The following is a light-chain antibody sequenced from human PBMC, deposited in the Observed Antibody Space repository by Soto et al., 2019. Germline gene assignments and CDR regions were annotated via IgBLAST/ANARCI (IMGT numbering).Light chain of an antibody. Sequence: QSALTQPASVSGSPGQSITISCTGTSSDVGAYNYVSWYQQHPGKAPKLMIYEVNNRPSGVSNRFSGSKSANTASLTISGLQAEDEADYYCSSFTISRNTVIFGGGTQLTVL. J-gene: IGLJ2*01. CDR2: EVN. CDR3: SSFTISRNTVI. CDR1: SSDVGAYNY. V-gene: IGLV2-14*01.